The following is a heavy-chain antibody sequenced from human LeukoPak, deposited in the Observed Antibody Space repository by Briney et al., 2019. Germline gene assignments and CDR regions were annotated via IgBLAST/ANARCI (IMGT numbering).Heavy chain of an antibody. CDR3: ARDRGGYPGAGRPFDI. J-gene: IGHJ3*02. CDR2: IDWNGGST. V-gene: IGHV3-20*04. CDR1: GFTFDDYG. Sequence: PGGSLRLSCAASGFTFDDYGMTWVRQAPGTGLEWVSGIDWNGGSTGYADSVKGRFTIARDNAKNSLYLQMNSLRAEDTALYYCARDRGGYPGAGRPFDIWGQGTMVTVSS. D-gene: IGHD1-26*01.